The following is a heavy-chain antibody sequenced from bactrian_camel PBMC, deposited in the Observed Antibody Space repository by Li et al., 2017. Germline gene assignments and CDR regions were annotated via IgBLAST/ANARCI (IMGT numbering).Heavy chain of an antibody. V-gene: IGHV3S1*01. CDR2: IYTVDGST. CDR3: AGAPPNGLIYKWAYEYHY. D-gene: IGHD3*01. Sequence: HVQLVESGGGSVQAGGSLSLSCATRGYTRRSGCLAWFRQAPGKEREAVASIYTVDGSTYYADSVKGRFTISRDNAKNTVYLQLNSLKSEDTALYYCAGAPPNGLIYKWAYEYHYWGQGTQVTVS. CDR1: GYTRRSGC. J-gene: IGHJ4*01.